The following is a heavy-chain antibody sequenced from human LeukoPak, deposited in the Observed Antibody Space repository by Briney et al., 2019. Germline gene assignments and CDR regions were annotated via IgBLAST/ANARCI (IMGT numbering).Heavy chain of an antibody. CDR1: GSTFSSYW. D-gene: IGHD3-10*01. Sequence: PGGSLRLSCAASGSTFSSYWMSWVRQAPGKGLEWVANIKQDGSEKYYVDSVKGRFTISRDNAKNSLYLQMNSLRAGDTAIYHCAKIGVIGNWYYDVWGRGTLVTVSS. CDR2: IKQDGSEK. J-gene: IGHJ2*01. CDR3: AKIGVIGNWYYDV. V-gene: IGHV3-7*05.